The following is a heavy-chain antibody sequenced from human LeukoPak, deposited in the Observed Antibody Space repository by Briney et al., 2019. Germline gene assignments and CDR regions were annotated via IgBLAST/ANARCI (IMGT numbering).Heavy chain of an antibody. V-gene: IGHV4-30-2*02. D-gene: IGHD6-19*01. CDR1: GGSISSGGYS. CDR2: IYHSGST. CDR3: ARGVYSRGCDF. Sequence: SETLSLTCTVSGGSISSGGYSWSWIRQPPGKGLEWIGYIYHSGSTYYNPSLKSRVTVSVDTSKNQFSLNLSSVTAADTAVYYCARGVYSRGCDFWGQGTLVTVSS. J-gene: IGHJ4*02.